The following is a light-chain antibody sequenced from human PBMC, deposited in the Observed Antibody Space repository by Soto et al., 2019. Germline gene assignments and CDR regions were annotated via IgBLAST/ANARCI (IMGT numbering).Light chain of an antibody. CDR2: EVI. CDR3: SSYAGTSTV. V-gene: IGLV2-23*02. Sequence: ALTQPASVSGSPGQSITISCTGTSSDVGNYNLVSWFQHHPGKAPKLIIYEVIKRPSGVSNRFSGSKSGNTASLTISGLQAEDEADYYCSSYAGTSTVFGGGTKLTVL. J-gene: IGLJ3*02. CDR1: SSDVGNYNL.